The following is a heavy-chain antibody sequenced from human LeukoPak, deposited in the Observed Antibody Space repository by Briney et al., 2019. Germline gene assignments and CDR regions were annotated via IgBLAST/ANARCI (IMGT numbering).Heavy chain of an antibody. CDR3: AKAPSIVGATIPPS. CDR1: GFTFSSYA. V-gene: IGHV3-23*01. CDR2: ISGSGGST. Sequence: GGSLRLSCAASGFTFSSYAMSWVRQAPGKGLEWVSAISGSGGSTYSAASVKGRFTISRDNSKNTLYLQMNSLRAEDTAVYSCAKAPSIVGATIPPSWGQGTLVTVSS. J-gene: IGHJ5*02. D-gene: IGHD1-26*01.